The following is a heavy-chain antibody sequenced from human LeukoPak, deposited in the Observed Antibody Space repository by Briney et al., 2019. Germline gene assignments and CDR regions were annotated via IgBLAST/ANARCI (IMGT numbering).Heavy chain of an antibody. V-gene: IGHV1-46*01. CDR1: GCTFTSYY. J-gene: IGHJ4*02. D-gene: IGHD5-18*01. Sequence: GASVKVSCKASGCTFTSYYMHWVRQAPGQGLEWMGIINPSGGSTSYAQKFQGRVTMTRDTSTSTVYMELSSLRSEDTAVYYCARGDVDTAMVTMWFDYWGQGTLVTVST. CDR2: INPSGGST. CDR3: ARGDVDTAMVTMWFDY.